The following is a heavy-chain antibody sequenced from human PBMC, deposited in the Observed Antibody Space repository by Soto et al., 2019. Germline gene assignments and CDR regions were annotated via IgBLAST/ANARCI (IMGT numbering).Heavy chain of an antibody. CDR1: GFPFISYA. V-gene: IGHV3-23*01. D-gene: IGHD3-3*01. CDR3: ARALRFLEWLPPYGMDV. Sequence: GGSLRLSCGPSGFPFISYAMSWVRQAPGKGLEWVSAISGSGGSTYYADSVKGRFTISRDNSKNTLYLQMNSLRAEDTAVYYCARALRFLEWLPPYGMDVWGQGTTVTVSS. J-gene: IGHJ6*02. CDR2: ISGSGGST.